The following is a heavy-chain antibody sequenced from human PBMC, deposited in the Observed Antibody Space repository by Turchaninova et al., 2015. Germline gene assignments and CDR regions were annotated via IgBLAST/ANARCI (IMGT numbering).Heavy chain of an antibody. V-gene: IGHV4-39*01. CDR3: ATYLS. J-gene: IGHJ4*02. Sequence: QMQLQESGPGLVKPSEPLSPTCTVSGGSIRSTTYSWGWIRQPPGKGLEWIGNIYYSGRTSYNPSLKSRVTISVDTSKNQFSLKLTSVTAADTAVYYCATYLSWGQGTLVTVSS. CDR2: IYYSGRT. CDR1: GGSIRSTTYS.